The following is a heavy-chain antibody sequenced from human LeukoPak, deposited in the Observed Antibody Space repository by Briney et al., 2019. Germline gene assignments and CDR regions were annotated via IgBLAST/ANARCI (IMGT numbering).Heavy chain of an antibody. CDR3: AKVGGDVVVPAAMGPYYYDSSGYHSDY. Sequence: GGSLRLSCAASGFTFSSYSMNWVRQAPGKGLEWVSSISSSSSYIYYADSVKGRFTISRDNAKNSLYLRMNSLRAEDTAVYYCAKVGGDVVVPAAMGPYYYDSSGYHSDYWGQGTLVTVSS. V-gene: IGHV3-21*04. CDR1: GFTFSSYS. D-gene: IGHD3-22*01. CDR2: ISSSSSYI. J-gene: IGHJ4*02.